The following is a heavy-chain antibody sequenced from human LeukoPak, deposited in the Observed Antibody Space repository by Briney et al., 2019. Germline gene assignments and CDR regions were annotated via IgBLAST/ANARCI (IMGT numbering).Heavy chain of an antibody. Sequence: SETLSLTCAVSGYSTSSGHYWVWIRQPPGKGLEYIGNIYHSGSSHYNPSLKSRVTISVDTSNNQFSLKLSSVTAADTAVYYCARAKNPYYYYYYMEFWGRGTTVTVSS. CDR3: ARAKNPYYYYYYMEF. CDR1: GYSTSSGHY. CDR2: IYHSGSS. J-gene: IGHJ6*03. V-gene: IGHV4-38-2*01.